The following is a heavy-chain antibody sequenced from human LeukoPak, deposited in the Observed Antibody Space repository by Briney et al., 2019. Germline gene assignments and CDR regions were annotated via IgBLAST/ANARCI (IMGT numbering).Heavy chain of an antibody. D-gene: IGHD2-21*02. Sequence: ASVKVSCKASGGTFSSYAIRWVRQAPGQGLEWMGGIIPIFGTANYAQKFQGRVTITADKSTSTAYMELSSLRSEDTAVYYCARGVVTTIPTPFDLWGRGTLVTVSS. V-gene: IGHV1-69*06. CDR3: ARGVVTTIPTPFDL. CDR1: GGTFSSYA. J-gene: IGHJ2*01. CDR2: IIPIFGTA.